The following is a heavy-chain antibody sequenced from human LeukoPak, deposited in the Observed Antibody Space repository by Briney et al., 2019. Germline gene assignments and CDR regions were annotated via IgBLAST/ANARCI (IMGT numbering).Heavy chain of an antibody. D-gene: IGHD6-19*01. CDR2: IYYSGST. J-gene: IGHJ4*02. CDR3: ARQGEQWLDYFDY. CDR1: GGSISSSSYY. V-gene: IGHV4-39*01. Sequence: PSETLSLTCTVSGGSISSSSYYWGWIRQPPGKGLEWIRSIYYSGSTYYNPSLKSRVTISVDTSKNQFSLKLSSVTAADTAVYYCARQGEQWLDYFDYWGQGTLVTVSS.